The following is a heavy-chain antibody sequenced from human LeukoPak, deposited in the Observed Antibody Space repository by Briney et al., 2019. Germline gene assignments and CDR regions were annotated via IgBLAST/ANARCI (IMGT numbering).Heavy chain of an antibody. J-gene: IGHJ5*02. CDR1: GGSISSYY. Sequence: PSETLSLTCTVSGGSISSYYWSWIRQPPGKGLEWIGYIYYSGSTNYNPSLKSRVTRSVDTSKNQFSLKLSSVTAADTAVYYCARGDSSGWYEGWFDPWGQGTLLTVSS. CDR3: ARGDSSGWYEGWFDP. V-gene: IGHV4-59*01. CDR2: IYYSGST. D-gene: IGHD6-19*01.